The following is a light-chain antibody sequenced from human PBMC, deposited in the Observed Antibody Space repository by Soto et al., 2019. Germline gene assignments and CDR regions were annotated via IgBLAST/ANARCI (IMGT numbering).Light chain of an antibody. CDR1: QSVSSS. V-gene: IGKV1-5*01. J-gene: IGKJ1*01. Sequence: DIQMTQSPYTLSAFVGDRVTITCRASQSVSSSLAWYQQKPGKAPKLLIYAASTLESGVSSRFSGSGFGTEFTLTISSLQPDDNATYYCQHCDTYWAFGQGTKVEVE. CDR2: AAS. CDR3: QHCDTYWA.